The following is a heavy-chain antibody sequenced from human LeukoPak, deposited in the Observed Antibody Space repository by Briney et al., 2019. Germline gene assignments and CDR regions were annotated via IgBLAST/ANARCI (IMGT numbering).Heavy chain of an antibody. CDR3: ARGRFLEPKESPYYYYGMDV. Sequence: ASVKVSCKASGGTFSSYAISWVRQAPGQGLEWMGGIIPIFGTANYAQKFQGRVTITADESTSTAYMELSSLRSEDTAVYYCARGRFLEPKESPYYYYGMDVWGQGTTVTVSS. V-gene: IGHV1-69*13. CDR2: IIPIFGTA. J-gene: IGHJ6*02. CDR1: GGTFSSYA. D-gene: IGHD3-3*01.